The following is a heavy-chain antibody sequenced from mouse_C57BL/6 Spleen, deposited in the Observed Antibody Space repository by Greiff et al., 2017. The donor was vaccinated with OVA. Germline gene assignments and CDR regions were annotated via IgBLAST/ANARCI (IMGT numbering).Heavy chain of an antibody. D-gene: IGHD2-3*01. J-gene: IGHJ1*03. CDR1: GFSLSTSGMG. CDR3: ARRAGLLPTKGYFDV. CDR2: IYGDDDK. V-gene: IGHV8-12*01. Sequence: QVTLKVSGTGILQSSQTLSLTCSFSGFSLSTSGMGVSWIRHPSGKGLEWLANIYGDDDKRYNPSLKSRLTISKDTSRNQVFLKITSVDTADTATYYCARRAGLLPTKGYFDVWGTGTTVTVSS.